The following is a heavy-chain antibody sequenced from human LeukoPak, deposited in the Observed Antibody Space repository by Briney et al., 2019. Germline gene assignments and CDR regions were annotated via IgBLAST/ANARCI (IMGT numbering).Heavy chain of an antibody. J-gene: IGHJ4*02. D-gene: IGHD6-13*01. CDR1: GFTFSDFW. Sequence: GGSLRLSCEASGFTFSDFWMHWVRQAPGKGLVWVSRINSGGTVTNYADSVKGRLTISRDNAKNTLYLQMNSLRAEDTAVYYCAKPAHYSSSWYFDYWGQGTLVTVSS. CDR2: INSGGTVT. V-gene: IGHV3-74*01. CDR3: AKPAHYSSSWYFDY.